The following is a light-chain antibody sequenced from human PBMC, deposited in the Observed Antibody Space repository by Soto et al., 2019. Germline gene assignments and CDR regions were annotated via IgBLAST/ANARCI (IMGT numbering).Light chain of an antibody. Sequence: QSALTQPASVSGSPGQSITISCTGTTNDVGGYNYVSWYQQHPGKAPKLLIFEVTSRPSGVSHRFSGSKSGNTVSLTISALQAEDEADYFCNSYTSSTSLPYVFGTGTKLTVL. CDR3: NSYTSSTSLPYV. J-gene: IGLJ1*01. CDR1: TNDVGGYNY. CDR2: EVT. V-gene: IGLV2-14*01.